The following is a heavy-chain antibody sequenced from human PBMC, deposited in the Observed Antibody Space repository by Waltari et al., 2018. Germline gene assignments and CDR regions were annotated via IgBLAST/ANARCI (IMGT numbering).Heavy chain of an antibody. CDR2: INHSGST. Sequence: QVQLQQWGAGLLKPSETLSLTCAVYGGSFSGYYWSWIRPHPGKGLEWIGEINHSGSTNYNPSLKSRVTISVDTSKNQFSLKLSSVTAADTAVYYCARVRGSGSYYKRGNWFDPWGQGTLVTVSS. J-gene: IGHJ5*02. CDR3: ARVRGSGSYYKRGNWFDP. V-gene: IGHV4-34*01. CDR1: GGSFSGYY. D-gene: IGHD3-10*01.